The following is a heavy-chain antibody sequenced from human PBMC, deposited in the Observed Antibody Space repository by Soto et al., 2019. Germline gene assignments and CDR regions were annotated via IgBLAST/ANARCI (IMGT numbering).Heavy chain of an antibody. CDR1: GGSISSGGYY. J-gene: IGHJ4*02. D-gene: IGHD6-19*01. V-gene: IGHV4-31*03. CDR3: ARVNPGQWLVKY. CDR2: TYYSGTT. Sequence: QVQLQESGPGLVKPSQTLSLTCTVSGGSISSGGYYWSWIRQHPVKGLEWIGYTYYSGTTYYNPSLKSRVTISVDTSKNQFSLKLTYVTAADTAVYYCARVNPGQWLVKYWGQGTLVTVSS.